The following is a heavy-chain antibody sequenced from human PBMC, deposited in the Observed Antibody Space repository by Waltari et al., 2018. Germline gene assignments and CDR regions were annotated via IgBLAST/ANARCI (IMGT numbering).Heavy chain of an antibody. J-gene: IGHJ4*02. CDR1: GYTFTSYG. D-gene: IGHD3-3*01. CDR2: ISAYNGNT. CDR3: ARVPYYDFWSGYSSFDY. V-gene: IGHV1-18*01. Sequence: QVQLVQSGAEVKKPGASVKVSCKASGYTFTSYGISWVRQAPGQGLEWMGWISAYNGNTNYAQKLQGRVTMTTDTSTSTAYMELRSLRSDDTAVYYCARVPYYDFWSGYSSFDYWGQGTLVTVSS.